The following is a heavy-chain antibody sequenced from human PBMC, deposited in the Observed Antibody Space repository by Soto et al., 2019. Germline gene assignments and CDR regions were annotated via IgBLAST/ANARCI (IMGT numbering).Heavy chain of an antibody. CDR2: IFHDGTA. CDR3: ARLVHDTRLNYMYFDF. V-gene: IGHV4-4*02. CDR1: GVSISSGNW. J-gene: IGHJ4*02. Sequence: QVKLQESGPGLATPSGTLSLTCAVSGVSISSGNWWTWVSQSPQRGLEYIGEIFHDGTANYSPSFERRVAISGDTSKIQFSLKLTSVTAADTAIYFCARLVHDTRLNYMYFDFWGQGTLVTVSS. D-gene: IGHD6-6*01.